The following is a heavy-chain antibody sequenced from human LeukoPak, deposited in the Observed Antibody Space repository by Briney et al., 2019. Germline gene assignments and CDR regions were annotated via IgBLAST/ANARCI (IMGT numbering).Heavy chain of an antibody. CDR3: AREWLRSVDS. Sequence: SETLSLTCAVYGGSFSGYYWSCIRQPPGKGLEWIGEINQSGGTNYHPSLKSRVTMSVDTSKNQFSLNLSSVTAADTAVYYCAREWLRSVDSWGQGTLVTVSS. V-gene: IGHV4-34*01. D-gene: IGHD5-12*01. CDR1: GGSFSGYY. CDR2: INQSGGT. J-gene: IGHJ4*02.